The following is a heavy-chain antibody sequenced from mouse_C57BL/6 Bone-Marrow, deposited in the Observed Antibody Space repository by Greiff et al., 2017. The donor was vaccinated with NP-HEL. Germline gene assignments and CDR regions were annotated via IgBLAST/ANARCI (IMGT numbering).Heavy chain of an antibody. Sequence: QVQLQQSGAELVRPGASVTLSCKASGYTFTDYEMHWVKQTPVHGLEWIGAIDPETGGTAYNQKFKGKAILTVDKSSSTAYMELRSLTSEYSAVYYCTCGSGGYYALDYWGQGTSVTVSS. V-gene: IGHV1-15*01. CDR3: TCGSGGYYALDY. D-gene: IGHD1-1*01. J-gene: IGHJ4*01. CDR2: IDPETGGT. CDR1: GYTFTDYE.